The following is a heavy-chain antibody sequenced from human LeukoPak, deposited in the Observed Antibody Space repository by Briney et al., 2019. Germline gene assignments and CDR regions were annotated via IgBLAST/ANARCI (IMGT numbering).Heavy chain of an antibody. D-gene: IGHD5-24*01. J-gene: IGHJ3*02. V-gene: IGHV4-59*01. CDR3: ARDLGDGYNSGDAFDI. CDR1: GGSISSYY. CDR2: IYYSGST. Sequence: KPSETLSLTCTVSGGSISSYYWSWIRQPPGKGLEWIGCIYYSGSTNYNPSLKSRVTISVDTSKNQFSLKLSSVTAADTAVYYCARDLGDGYNSGDAFDIWGQGTMVTVSS.